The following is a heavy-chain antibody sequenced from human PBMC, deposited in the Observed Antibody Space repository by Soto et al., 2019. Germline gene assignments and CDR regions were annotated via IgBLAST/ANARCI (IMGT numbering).Heavy chain of an antibody. CDR2: IYYSGST. CDR3: ARETQHAIDY. J-gene: IGHJ4*02. D-gene: IGHD2-2*01. V-gene: IGHV4-31*03. CDR1: GGSISSGGYY. Sequence: QVQLQESGPGLVKPSQTLSLTCTVSGGSISSGGYYWSWIRQHPGKGLEWIGYIYYSGSTYYNPSLKSRVTISVDPSKNQFSRKLSLVTAADKAVYYCARETQHAIDYWGQGTLVTVSS.